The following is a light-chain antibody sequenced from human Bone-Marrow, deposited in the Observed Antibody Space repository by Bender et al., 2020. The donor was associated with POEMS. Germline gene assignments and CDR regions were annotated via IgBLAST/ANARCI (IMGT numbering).Light chain of an antibody. CDR2: DVM. CDR3: SSYSSGGTVL. J-gene: IGLJ2*01. V-gene: IGLV2-14*03. Sequence: QSALTQPASVSESPGQSITIPCIGSSNDISTYNYVSWYQQHPGKSPQLLIYDVMRRPSGVSSSFSASRSGNTASLTISGLQPQDEAIYYCSSYSSGGTVLFGGGTKLTVL. CDR1: SNDISTYNY.